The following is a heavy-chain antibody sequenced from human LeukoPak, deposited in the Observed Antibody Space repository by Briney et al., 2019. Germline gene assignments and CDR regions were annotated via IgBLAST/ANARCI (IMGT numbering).Heavy chain of an antibody. D-gene: IGHD2-15*01. V-gene: IGHV4-59*01. CDR3: ARDLGDCSGGSCYSYDY. J-gene: IGHJ4*02. CDR2: IYYSGST. Sequence: SETLSVTCTVSGGSISSYYWSWIRQPPGKGLEWIGYIYYSGSTNYNPSLKSRVTISVDTSKNQFSLKLSSVTAADTAVYYCARDLGDCSGGSCYSYDYWGQGTLVTVSS. CDR1: GGSISSYY.